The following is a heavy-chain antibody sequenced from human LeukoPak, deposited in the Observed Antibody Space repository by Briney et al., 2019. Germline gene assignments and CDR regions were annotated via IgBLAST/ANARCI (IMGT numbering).Heavy chain of an antibody. CDR1: GYTFTSYG. CDR3: ARDEARYSSGYYPNWFDR. V-gene: IGHV1-18*01. J-gene: IGHJ5*02. D-gene: IGHD3-22*01. CDR2: ISGYNGYT. Sequence: ASVKVSCKASGYTFTSYGISWVRQAPGQGLEWMGWISGYNGYTHYAHNLQGRVTMTTDTSTSTAYMELRSLRSDDTAVYYCARDEARYSSGYYPNWFDRWGQGTLVTVSS.